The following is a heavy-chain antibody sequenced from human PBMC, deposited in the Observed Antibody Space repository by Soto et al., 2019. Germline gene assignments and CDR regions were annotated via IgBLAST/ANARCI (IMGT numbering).Heavy chain of an antibody. J-gene: IGHJ4*02. CDR2: IYYSGDT. CDR1: GGSVTSGAYY. V-gene: IGHV4-31*03. Sequence: SETLSLTCTVSGGSVTSGAYYWSWIRQHPGKGLEWIGYIYYSGDTQYNPSFQSRVTISVDTSKKQFSLKMSSGTAAETAVYYCARALNYGAGIGRWGQGTPVTVSS. D-gene: IGHD3-10*01. CDR3: ARALNYGAGIGR.